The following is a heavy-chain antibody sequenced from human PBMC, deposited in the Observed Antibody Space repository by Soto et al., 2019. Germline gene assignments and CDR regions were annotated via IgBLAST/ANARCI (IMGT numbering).Heavy chain of an antibody. Sequence: QVQLQQWGAGLLKPSETLSLTCAVYGGSFSGYQWTWIRQTPEKGLEWIGEINDSGNINDNPYLKSRVSRLVDMRKKQGSLRVSSVPAADTAVYYCARVLILWLGELSRRGRYYSYRDVCGQGTTVTVSS. CDR1: GGSFSGYQ. CDR3: ARVLILWLGELSRRGRYYSYRDV. V-gene: IGHV4-34*02. D-gene: IGHD3-10*01. CDR2: INDSGNI. J-gene: IGHJ6*03.